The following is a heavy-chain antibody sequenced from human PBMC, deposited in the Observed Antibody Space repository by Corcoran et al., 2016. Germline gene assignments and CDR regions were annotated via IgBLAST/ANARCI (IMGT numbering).Heavy chain of an antibody. CDR3: AREGGQWLDTISFDY. CDR2: INPSGGST. J-gene: IGHJ4*02. CDR1: GYTFTSYY. Sequence: QVQLVQSGAEVKKPGASVKVSCKASGYTFTSYYMHWVRQAPGQGLEWMGIINPSGGSTSYAQKFQGRVTMTRDTSTSTVYMELGSLRSEDTAVYYCAREGGQWLDTISFDYWGQGTLVTVSS. V-gene: IGHV1-46*01. D-gene: IGHD6-19*01.